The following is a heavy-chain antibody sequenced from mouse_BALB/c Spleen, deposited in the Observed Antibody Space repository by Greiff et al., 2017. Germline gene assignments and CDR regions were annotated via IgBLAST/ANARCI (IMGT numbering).Heavy chain of an antibody. D-gene: IGHD2-5*01. CDR3: TRDSNYYYYMDY. CDR2: INPETGGT. V-gene: IGHV1-15*01. Sequence: VQLQQSGAELVRPGASVTLSCKASGYTFTDYEMHWVKQTPVHGLEWIGAINPETGGTAYNQKFKGQVTLTADNSSNTAYMELRSLTSEDTAVYYCTRDSNYYYYMDYWGQGTTLTVSS. J-gene: IGHJ2*01. CDR1: GYTFTDYE.